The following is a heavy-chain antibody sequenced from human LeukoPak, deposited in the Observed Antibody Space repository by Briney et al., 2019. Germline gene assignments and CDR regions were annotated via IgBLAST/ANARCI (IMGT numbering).Heavy chain of an antibody. V-gene: IGHV3-43D*03. CDR3: ARGRASSSPFDY. D-gene: IGHD6-6*01. J-gene: IGHJ4*02. CDR1: GFTFDDYA. Sequence: GGSLRLSCAASGFTFDDYAMHWVRHAPGKGLEWVSLISWDGGSTYYADSVKGRLTISRDNSKNSLYLQMNSLRSEDTAVYYCARGRASSSPFDYWGQGTMVTVSS. CDR2: ISWDGGST.